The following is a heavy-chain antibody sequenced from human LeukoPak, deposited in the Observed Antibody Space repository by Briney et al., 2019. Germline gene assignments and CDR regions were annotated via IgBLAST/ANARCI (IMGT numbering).Heavy chain of an antibody. Sequence: SQTLSLTCTVSGGSISRGSYYGSWLRQPAGAGLEWSGRIYTRGSTLYHPSLKRRVTISVDTSKNQFPLKLRSVTAADTAVYYCAGTYDFWSGYCAFDIWGQGTMVTVSS. CDR1: GGSISRGSYY. CDR3: AGTYDFWSGYCAFDI. CDR2: IYTRGST. D-gene: IGHD3-3*01. J-gene: IGHJ3*02. V-gene: IGHV4-61*02.